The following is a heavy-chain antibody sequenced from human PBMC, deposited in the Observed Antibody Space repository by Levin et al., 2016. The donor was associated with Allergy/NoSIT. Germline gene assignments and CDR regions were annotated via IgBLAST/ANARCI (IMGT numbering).Heavy chain of an antibody. CDR3: ASQRDPPPDY. CDR1: GGSISSSSYY. V-gene: IGHV4-39*01. J-gene: IGHJ4*02. CDR2: IYYSGST. Sequence: GSLRLSCTVSGGSISSSSYYWGWIRQPPGKGLEWIGSIYYSGSTYYNPSLKSRVTISVDTSKNQFFLKLSSVTAADTAVYYCASQRDPPPDYWGQGTLVTVSS.